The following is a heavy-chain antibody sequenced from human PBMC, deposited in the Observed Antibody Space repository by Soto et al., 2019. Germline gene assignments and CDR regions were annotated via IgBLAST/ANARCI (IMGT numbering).Heavy chain of an antibody. CDR3: ARAWVSSGWYGGAFDI. V-gene: IGHV4-30-4*01. D-gene: IGHD6-19*01. Sequence: QVQLQESGPGLVKPSQTLSLTCTVSGGSISSGDYYWSWIRQPPGKGLEWIGYIYYSGSTYYNPSLKSRVTISVDTSKNQFSLKLSSVTAADTAVYYCARAWVSSGWYGGAFDIWGQGTMVTVSS. J-gene: IGHJ3*02. CDR2: IYYSGST. CDR1: GGSISSGDYY.